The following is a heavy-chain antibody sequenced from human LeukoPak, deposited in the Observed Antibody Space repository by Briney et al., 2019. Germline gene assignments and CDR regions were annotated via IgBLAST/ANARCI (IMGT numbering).Heavy chain of an antibody. V-gene: IGHV1-2*02. CDR3: TRDRDTSSWLFAY. CDR2: INPNSGGT. J-gene: IGHJ4*02. CDR1: GYTFTGHY. D-gene: IGHD6-13*01. Sequence: ASVKVSCQASGYTFTGHYMHWVRQAPGQGLEWMGWINPNSGGTNYAQKLQGRVTMTRDTSISTAYLELSGLRSDDTALYYCTRDRDTSSWLFAYWGQGTLVTVSS.